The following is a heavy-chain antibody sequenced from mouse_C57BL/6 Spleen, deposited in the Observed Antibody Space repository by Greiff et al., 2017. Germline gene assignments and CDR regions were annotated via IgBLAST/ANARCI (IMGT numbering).Heavy chain of an antibody. V-gene: IGHV5-15*04. J-gene: IGHJ4*01. CDR1: GFTFSDYG. CDR3: ARRGYDYEDYAMDY. CDR2: ISNLAYSI. D-gene: IGHD2-4*01. Sequence: DVMLVESGGGLVQPGGSLKLSCAASGFTFSDYGMAWVRQAPRKGPEWVAFISNLAYSIYYADTVTGRFTISRENAKNTLYLEMSSLRSEDTAMYYCARRGYDYEDYAMDYWGQGTSVTVSS.